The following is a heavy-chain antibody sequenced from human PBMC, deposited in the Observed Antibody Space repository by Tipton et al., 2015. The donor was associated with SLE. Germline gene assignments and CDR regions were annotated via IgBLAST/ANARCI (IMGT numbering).Heavy chain of an antibody. V-gene: IGHV4-59*01. CDR3: AREGSGWSFDH. J-gene: IGHJ4*02. CDR2: IYYSGST. D-gene: IGHD6-19*01. Sequence: TLSLTCTVSGGSISNYYWSWIRQPPGKGLEWIGYIYYSGSTNYNPSLKSRVTMSVDTSKSQFSLKLSSVTAADPAVYSCAREGSGWSFDHWGQRTLVTVSS. CDR1: GGSISNYY.